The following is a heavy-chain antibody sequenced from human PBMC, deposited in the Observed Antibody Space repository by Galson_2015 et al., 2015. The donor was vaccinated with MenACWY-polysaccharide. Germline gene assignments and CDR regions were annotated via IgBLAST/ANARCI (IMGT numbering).Heavy chain of an antibody. CDR2: INAGNGNM. V-gene: IGHV1-3*01. CDR1: GYTFTSYA. CDR3: ARDVSPVEGATPRGFDY. Sequence: SVKVSCKASGYTFTSYAMFWVRQAPGQRLECLGWINAGNGNMKYSQKFQGRVTITRDTSATTAYMELSSLRSEDTAVYYCARDVSPVEGATPRGFDYWGQGTLVTVSS. D-gene: IGHD1-26*01. J-gene: IGHJ4*02.